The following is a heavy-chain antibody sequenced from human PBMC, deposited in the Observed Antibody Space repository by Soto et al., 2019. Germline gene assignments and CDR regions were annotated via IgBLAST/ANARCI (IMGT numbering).Heavy chain of an antibody. J-gene: IGHJ6*02. Sequence: GESLKISCKGSGYNFITDWISWVRQMPGKGLEWMGRIDPTDSYTKYSPSFEGHVTISAXXXXXTXYXQXXXLKAXDSAVYYCARLSSASFALDVWGQGTTVTVSS. V-gene: IGHV5-10-1*01. CDR2: IDPTDSYT. D-gene: IGHD3-16*01. CDR3: ARLSSASFALDV. CDR1: GYNFITDW.